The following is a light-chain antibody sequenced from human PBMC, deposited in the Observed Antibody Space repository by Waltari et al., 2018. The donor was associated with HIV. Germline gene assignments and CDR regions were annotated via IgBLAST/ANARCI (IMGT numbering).Light chain of an antibody. J-gene: IGKJ2*01. CDR3: QQSYSVPNT. CDR2: AGF. Sequence: DIQMTQFRSSLSASVGDRVTITCRASQNIVTYLNWYQQKPGKAPNLLIYAGFSLQSGVPSRFSGHRSGTDFTLTISSLQPEDFATYYCQQSYSVPNTFGQGTKVDIK. CDR1: QNIVTY. V-gene: IGKV1-39*01.